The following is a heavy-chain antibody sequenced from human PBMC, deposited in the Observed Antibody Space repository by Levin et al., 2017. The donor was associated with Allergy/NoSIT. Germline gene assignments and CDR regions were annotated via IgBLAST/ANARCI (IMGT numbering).Heavy chain of an antibody. D-gene: IGHD1-1*01. Sequence: PGGSLRLSCAASGFSVSTHGITWVRQVPGKGLEWVSGMTGSDGSTHYRNSVRGRFIVSRDISKNTAHLQMDTLRVEDTAMYYCVRWNGYGDAWGHGTLVTV. J-gene: IGHJ5*01. CDR3: VRWNGYGDA. V-gene: IGHV3-23*01. CDR2: MTGSDGST. CDR1: GFSVSTHG.